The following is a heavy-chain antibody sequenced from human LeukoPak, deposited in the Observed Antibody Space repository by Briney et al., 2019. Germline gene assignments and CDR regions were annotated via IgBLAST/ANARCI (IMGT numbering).Heavy chain of an antibody. V-gene: IGHV4-34*01. Sequence: SETLSLTCAVYGGSFSGYYWSWIRQSPGKGLEWIGEIHPSGSAHYNPSFKSRLTISVDTSNNQFSLNLNSVTVADTAIYFCTRGDDAYKQGYWGQGTLVTVPS. CDR2: IHPSGSA. D-gene: IGHD5-24*01. J-gene: IGHJ4*02. CDR1: GGSFSGYY. CDR3: TRGDDAYKQGY.